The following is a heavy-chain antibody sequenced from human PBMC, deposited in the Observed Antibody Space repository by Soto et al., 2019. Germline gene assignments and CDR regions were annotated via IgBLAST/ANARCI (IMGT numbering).Heavy chain of an antibody. CDR2: IEHGGST. CDR1: GESFSGHY. Sequence: QVQLQQWGTRLLKPSETLSLTCAVFGESFSGHYWSWIRQTPGTGLEWIGEIEHGGSTNYNPSLKSRVRMSVDTTRKQFSRRLNSVIAADTAVYYCARAPMVRGVPLDFDYWGQGTLVTVSS. CDR3: ARAPMVRGVPLDFDY. J-gene: IGHJ4*02. V-gene: IGHV4-34*02. D-gene: IGHD3-10*01.